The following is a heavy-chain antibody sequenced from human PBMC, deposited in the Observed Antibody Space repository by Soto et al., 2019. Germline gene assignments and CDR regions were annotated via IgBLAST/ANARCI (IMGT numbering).Heavy chain of an antibody. CDR1: GYSFRSYW. CDR3: ARPLNREYPHITTASTDY. D-gene: IGHD2-2*01. J-gene: IGHJ4*02. Sequence: GESLKISCKTSGYSFRSYWIGWGRQMPGKGLEWMAIIYPGDSNTRYSPSFQGQVTISADKSISTAFLQLSSLKAADTAMYYCARPLNREYPHITTASTDYWGEGTLVTLCS. V-gene: IGHV5-51*01. CDR2: IYPGDSNT.